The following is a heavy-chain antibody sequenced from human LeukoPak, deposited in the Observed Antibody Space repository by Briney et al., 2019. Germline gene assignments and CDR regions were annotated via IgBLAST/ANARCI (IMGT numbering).Heavy chain of an antibody. CDR2: ISAYNGNT. Sequence: ASVKVSCKASGYTFTSYGISWVRQAPGQGLEWMGWISAYNGNTNYAQKLQGRVTMTTDTSTSTAYMELRSLRSDDTAVYYCARDPGVRSAAGFPGPWGQGTLVTVSS. D-gene: IGHD6-13*01. CDR1: GYTFTSYG. V-gene: IGHV1-18*01. CDR3: ARDPGVRSAAGFPGP. J-gene: IGHJ4*02.